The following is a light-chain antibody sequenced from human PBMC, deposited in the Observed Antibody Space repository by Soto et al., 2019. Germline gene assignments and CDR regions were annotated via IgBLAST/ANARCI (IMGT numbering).Light chain of an antibody. Sequence: QSVLTQPPSVSGSPGQSVTISCTGTSSDVGSYNRVSWYQQPPGTAPKLMIYEVSNRPSGVPDRFSGSKSGNTASLTISGLQAEDEADYYCSSYTSSSTLVFGGGTEVTVL. V-gene: IGLV2-18*02. CDR2: EVS. CDR3: SSYTSSSTLV. CDR1: SSDVGSYNR. J-gene: IGLJ2*01.